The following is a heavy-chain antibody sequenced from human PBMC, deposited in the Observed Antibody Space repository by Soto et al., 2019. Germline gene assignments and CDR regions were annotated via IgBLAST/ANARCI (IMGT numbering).Heavy chain of an antibody. D-gene: IGHD5-12*01. V-gene: IGHV6-1*01. CDR2: TYFRSKWYN. Sequence: SQTLSLTCAISGDSVSSNTASWNWIRQSPSRGLEWLGRTYFRSKWYNDYAVSVKSRIIINPDTSNNQFSLQLNSVTPEDTAVYFCAKGDNLGPKAGYAFDPWGQGIMVTVSS. J-gene: IGHJ5*02. CDR3: AKGDNLGPKAGYAFDP. CDR1: GDSVSSNTAS.